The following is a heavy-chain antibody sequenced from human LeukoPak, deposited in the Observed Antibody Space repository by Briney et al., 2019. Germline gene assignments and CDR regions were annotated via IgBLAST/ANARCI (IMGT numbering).Heavy chain of an antibody. CDR1: GFTFSSYG. V-gene: IGHV3-30*18. J-gene: IGHJ6*03. CDR3: AKAESYGVYYMDV. D-gene: IGHD1-26*01. CDR2: ISYDGSNK. Sequence: GGSLRLSCAASGFTFSSYGMHWVRQAPGKGLEWVAVISYDGSNKYYADSVKGRFTISRDNSKNTLYLQMNSLRGEDTAVYYCAKAESYGVYYMDVWGKGTTVTVSS.